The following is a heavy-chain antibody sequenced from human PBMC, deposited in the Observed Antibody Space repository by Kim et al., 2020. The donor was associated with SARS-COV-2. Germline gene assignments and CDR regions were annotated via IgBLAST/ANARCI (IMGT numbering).Heavy chain of an antibody. J-gene: IGHJ3*02. CDR3: AREGASWAFDI. V-gene: IGHV3-7*03. CDR2: IKQDGSEM. Sequence: GGSLRLSCAASEFSLSSYWMDWVRQAPGKGLEWVANIKQDGSEMYYVDSVKGRFTIFRDNARNSLFLQMNSLRAEDTAVYYCAREGASWAFDIWGQGTLVTVSS. CDR1: EFSLSSYW.